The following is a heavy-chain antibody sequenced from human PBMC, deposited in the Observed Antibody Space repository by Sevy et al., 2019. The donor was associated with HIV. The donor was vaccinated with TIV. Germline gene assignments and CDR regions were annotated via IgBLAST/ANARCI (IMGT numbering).Heavy chain of an antibody. V-gene: IGHV3-48*01. CDR1: GFTFSTYD. D-gene: IGHD5-12*01. CDR3: AREGGYTDQGMDV. J-gene: IGHJ6*02. CDR2: ISSSSSNI. Sequence: GWSLRPSCAASGFTFSTYDMNWVRQAPGKGVEWISYISSSSSNIYYADSVKGRFTISRDNAKNSLFVQMHSLRAEDTAVYYCAREGGYTDQGMDVWGQGTTVTVSS.